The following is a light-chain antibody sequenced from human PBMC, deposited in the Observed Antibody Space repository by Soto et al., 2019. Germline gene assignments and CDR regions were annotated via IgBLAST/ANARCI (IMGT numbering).Light chain of an antibody. CDR3: SSFTSSTTRV. J-gene: IGLJ1*01. CDR1: SSDVGGYDY. CDR2: DVS. Sequence: QSALTQPASVSGSPGQSITISCTGSSSDVGGYDYVSWYQQYPGKAPKLMIYDVSNRPSGVSNRFSGSKSGNTASLTISGFQADDEADYYCSSFTSSTTRVFGTGTKVTVL. V-gene: IGLV2-14*01.